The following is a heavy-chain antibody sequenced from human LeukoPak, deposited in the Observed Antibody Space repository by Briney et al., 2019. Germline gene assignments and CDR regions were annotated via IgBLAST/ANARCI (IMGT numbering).Heavy chain of an antibody. J-gene: IGHJ2*01. Sequence: PGGSLRLSCAASGFTFTIYAMNWVRQAPGKGLEWVSAIRVSGGSTYYTDSVRGRFTISRDNSKSTVYLQMNSLRAEDTAVYYCAKGADSGLYDYNWYFDLWGRGTPVTVSS. CDR1: GFTFTIYA. V-gene: IGHV3-23*01. D-gene: IGHD5/OR15-5a*01. CDR3: AKGADSGLYDYNWYFDL. CDR2: IRVSGGST.